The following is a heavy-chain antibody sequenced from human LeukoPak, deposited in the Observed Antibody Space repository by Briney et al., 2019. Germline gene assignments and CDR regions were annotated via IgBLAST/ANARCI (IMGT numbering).Heavy chain of an antibody. D-gene: IGHD6-19*01. CDR1: GGPNSSYY. CDR2: IYYSGST. J-gene: IGHJ4*02. V-gene: IGHV4-59*01. Sequence: SETLSLTCAVSGGPNSSYYWSWIRQPPGKGLEWIGYIYYSGSTNYNPSLKSRVTISVDTSKNQFSLKLSSVTAADTAVYYCARIAVASTFLDYWGQGTLVTVSS. CDR3: ARIAVASTFLDY.